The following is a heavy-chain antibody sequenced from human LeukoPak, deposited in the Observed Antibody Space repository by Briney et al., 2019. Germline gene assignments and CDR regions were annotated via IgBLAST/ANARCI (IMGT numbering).Heavy chain of an antibody. D-gene: IGHD2-2*01. Sequence: WASVKVSCKASGGTFSSYAISWVRQAPGQGLEWMGGIIPIFGTANYAQKFQGRVTITADESTSTAYMELSSLRSEDTAVYYCASLSGKYCSSTSCYGHFDYWGQGTLVTVSS. CDR2: IIPIFGTA. J-gene: IGHJ4*02. CDR3: ASLSGKYCSSTSCYGHFDY. V-gene: IGHV1-69*13. CDR1: GGTFSSYA.